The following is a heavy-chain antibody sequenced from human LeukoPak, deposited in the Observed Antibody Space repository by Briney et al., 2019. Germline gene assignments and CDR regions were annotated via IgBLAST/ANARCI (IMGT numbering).Heavy chain of an antibody. J-gene: IGHJ4*02. CDR2: INHSGST. CDR3: ARGRSGSSSGWPKRYYFDY. CDR1: GGSFSGYY. D-gene: IGHD6-19*01. Sequence: SETLSLTCAVYGGSFSGYYWTWIRQPPGKGLEWIGEINHSGSTNYDPSLKSRVTISADTSRNHFSLNLSSVTAADTAVYYCARGRSGSSSGWPKRYYFDYWGQGTLVTVSS. V-gene: IGHV4-34*01.